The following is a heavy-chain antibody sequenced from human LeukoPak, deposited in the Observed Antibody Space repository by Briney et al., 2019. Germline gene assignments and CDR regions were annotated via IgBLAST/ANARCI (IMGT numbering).Heavy chain of an antibody. CDR1: GFTFSSYA. CDR3: AKDRNYDSSGPTPYFDY. D-gene: IGHD3-22*01. V-gene: IGHV3-23*01. Sequence: GGSLRLSCAASGFTFSSYAMSWVRQAPGKGLEWVSAINGSGGSTYYADSVKGRFTISRDNSKNTLYLQMNSLRAEDTAVYYCAKDRNYDSSGPTPYFDYWGQGTLVTVSS. J-gene: IGHJ4*02. CDR2: INGSGGST.